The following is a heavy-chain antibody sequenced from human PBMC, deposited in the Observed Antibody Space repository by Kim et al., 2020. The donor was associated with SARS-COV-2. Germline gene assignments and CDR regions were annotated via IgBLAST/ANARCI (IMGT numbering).Heavy chain of an antibody. J-gene: IGHJ4*02. CDR3: ARVGISSLLDY. Sequence: NSHPPQKGRVTISVDTSKNQFSLKVNSVTAADTAIYYCARVGISSLLDYWGQGALVTVSS. D-gene: IGHD2-15*01. V-gene: IGHV4-39*01.